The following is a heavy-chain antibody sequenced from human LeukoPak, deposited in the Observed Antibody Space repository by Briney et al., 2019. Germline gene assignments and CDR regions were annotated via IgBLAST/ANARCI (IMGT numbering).Heavy chain of an antibody. D-gene: IGHD3-22*01. V-gene: IGHV3-23*01. CDR2: ISSSGGTT. CDR1: GCTFSSYA. J-gene: IGHJ2*01. CDR3: VRKASYYDSSEDGYFDL. Sequence: GGSLRLSCAASGCTFSSYAMTWVRQAPGKGLEWVSGISSSGGTTYHADSVKGRFTISRDNSKNTLYLQMNSLRAEDTAVYYCVRKASYYDSSEDGYFDLWGRGTLVTVSS.